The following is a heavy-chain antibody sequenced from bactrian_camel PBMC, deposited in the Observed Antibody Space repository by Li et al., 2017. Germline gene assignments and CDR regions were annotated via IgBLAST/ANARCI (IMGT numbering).Heavy chain of an antibody. D-gene: IGHD2*01. Sequence: HVQLVESGGGSVQAGESLRLSCAAPGFTSNNCGMGWYRQAAGKQREWVSSISLYGMTRYADSVKGRLTISKDQANDTVYLQMNSLKPEDTAMYYCAADWGERCSDGRHIYDYNVRDQGTQVTVS. CDR1: GFTSNNCG. V-gene: IGHV3S53*01. CDR3: AADWGERCSDGRHIYDYNV. J-gene: IGHJ4*01. CDR2: ISLYGMT.